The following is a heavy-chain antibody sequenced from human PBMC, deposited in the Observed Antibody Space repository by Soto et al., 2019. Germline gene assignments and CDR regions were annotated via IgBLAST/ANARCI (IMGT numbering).Heavy chain of an antibody. Sequence: QVQLVQSGAEVRRPGASVKVSCKASGYTFTNNDIVWVRQATGQGLEWMGWMNPNSGNMGHAPKFQGRLTMTRSTSIDPAYMELASLRPEDTALDFGVRRGRYLGGAFDIWGQGTEVTVSS. CDR2: MNPNSGNM. D-gene: IGHD3-10*01. CDR3: VRRGRYLGGAFDI. CDR1: GYTFTNND. J-gene: IGHJ3*02. V-gene: IGHV1-8*01.